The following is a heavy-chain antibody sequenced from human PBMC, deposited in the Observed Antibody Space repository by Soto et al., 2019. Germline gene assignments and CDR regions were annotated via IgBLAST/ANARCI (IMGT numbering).Heavy chain of an antibody. CDR2: ISSSSSTI. CDR1: AFTFSSYS. D-gene: IGHD3-22*01. J-gene: IGHJ3*02. Sequence: GGSLRLSCAASAFTFSSYSMNWVRQAPGKGLEWVSYISSSSSTIYYADSVKGRFTISRDNAKNSLYLQMNSLRDEDTAVYYCARADDSSGFAFDIWGQGTMVTVSS. V-gene: IGHV3-48*02. CDR3: ARADDSSGFAFDI.